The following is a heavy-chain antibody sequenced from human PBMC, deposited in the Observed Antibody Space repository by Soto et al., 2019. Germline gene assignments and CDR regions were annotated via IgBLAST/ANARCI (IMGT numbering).Heavy chain of an antibody. J-gene: IGHJ5*02. CDR1: GFTFSSYG. D-gene: IGHD2-2*01. Sequence: QVQLVESGGGVVQPGRSLRLSCAASGFTFSSYGMHWVRQAPGKGLEWVAVIWYDGSNKYYADSVKGRFTISRDNSKNTLYLQMNSLRAEDTAVYYCARDPIFGVVVPAAIGWFDPWGQGTLVNVSS. CDR3: ARDPIFGVVVPAAIGWFDP. V-gene: IGHV3-33*01. CDR2: IWYDGSNK.